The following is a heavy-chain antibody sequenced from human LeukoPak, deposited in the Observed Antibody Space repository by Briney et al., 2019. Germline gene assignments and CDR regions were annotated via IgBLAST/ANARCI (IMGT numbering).Heavy chain of an antibody. CDR1: GGSIRSYY. Sequence: SETLSLTCTVSGGSIRSYYWSWLRQPPGKAREWSGYIYYRGSTHYNPSLECRVPITVDTSKNQFSLKLSSATAADTAVDYCARDGSYGMDVWGEGTTVTASS. J-gene: IGHJ6*04. V-gene: IGHV4-59*01. CDR2: IYYRGST. CDR3: ARDGSYGMDV.